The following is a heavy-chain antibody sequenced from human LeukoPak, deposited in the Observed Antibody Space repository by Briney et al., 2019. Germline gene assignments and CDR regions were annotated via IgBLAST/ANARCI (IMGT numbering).Heavy chain of an antibody. J-gene: IGHJ4*02. V-gene: IGHV4-59*01. CDR1: GFTFSSYG. Sequence: PGGSLRLSCAASGFTFSSYGMHWVRQAPGKGLEWMGYIHPSGTTNYSPSLKSRITMSLDTSKNQFSLRLRSVTAADTAVYYCARMDLQMTIGPSFDHWGQGTLVTVSS. CDR2: IHPSGTT. D-gene: IGHD4-11*01. CDR3: ARMDLQMTIGPSFDH.